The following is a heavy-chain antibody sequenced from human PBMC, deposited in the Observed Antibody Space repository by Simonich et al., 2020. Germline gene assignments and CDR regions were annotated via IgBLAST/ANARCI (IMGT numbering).Heavy chain of an antibody. D-gene: IGHD6-19*01. J-gene: IGHJ3*01. V-gene: IGHV1-2*02. Sequence: QVQLVQSGAEVKKPGASVKVSCKASVYTFTGFYMHWVRQAPGQGLGWMGWINPNSCVTNYAQKFQGRVTTTGDTSISTAYMGRSGLRSDDTAVYYCARRGGAGWGQGTMVTVSS. CDR3: ARRGGAG. CDR2: INPNSCVT. CDR1: VYTFTGFY.